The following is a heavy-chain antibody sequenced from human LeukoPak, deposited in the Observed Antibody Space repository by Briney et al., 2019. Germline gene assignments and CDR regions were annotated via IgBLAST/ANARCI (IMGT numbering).Heavy chain of an antibody. Sequence: PGGSLRLSCAASEFTFSNYAMSWVRQAPGKGLEWVSGISGGGGSIYYADSVKGRFTISRDNSKNTLYLQMNSLRAEDTAVYYCAGNWNGDYYIDYWGQGTLVTVSS. V-gene: IGHV3-23*01. CDR2: ISGGGGSI. CDR1: EFTFSNYA. CDR3: AGNWNGDYYIDY. D-gene: IGHD4-17*01. J-gene: IGHJ4*02.